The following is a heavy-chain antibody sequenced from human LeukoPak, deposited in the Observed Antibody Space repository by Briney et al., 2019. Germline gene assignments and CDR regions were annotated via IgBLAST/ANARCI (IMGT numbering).Heavy chain of an antibody. J-gene: IGHJ6*02. D-gene: IGHD3-9*01. CDR3: ARVRIRLRYFDWFKTGDYYYYGMDV. CDR1: GGSFSGYY. V-gene: IGHV4-34*01. CDR2: INHSGST. Sequence: SETLSLTCAAYGGSFSGYYWSWIRQPPGKGLEWIGEINHSGSTNYNPSLKSRVTISVDTSKNQFSLKLSSVTAADTAVYYCARVRIRLRYFDWFKTGDYYYYGMDVWGQGTTVTVSS.